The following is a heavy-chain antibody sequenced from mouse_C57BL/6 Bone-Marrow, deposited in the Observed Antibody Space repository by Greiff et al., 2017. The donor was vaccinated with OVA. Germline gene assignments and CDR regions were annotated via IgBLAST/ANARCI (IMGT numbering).Heavy chain of an antibody. CDR3: ARSTGDFVTTVVALDD. CDR1: GYSFTGYF. J-gene: IGHJ2*01. D-gene: IGHD1-1*01. V-gene: IGHV1-20*01. CDR2: INPYNGDT. Sequence: EVQLQQSGPELVKPGDSVKISCKASGYSFTGYFMNWVMQSHGKSLEWIGRINPYNGDTFYNQKFKGKATLTVDKSSSTAHMELRSLTSEDSAVYYCARSTGDFVTTVVALDDWGQGTTLTVSS.